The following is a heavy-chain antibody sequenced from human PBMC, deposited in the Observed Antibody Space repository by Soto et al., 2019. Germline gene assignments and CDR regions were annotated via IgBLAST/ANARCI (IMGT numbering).Heavy chain of an antibody. V-gene: IGHV3-30*18. J-gene: IGHJ4*02. D-gene: IGHD6-19*01. CDR3: SKEVWIAVAGPFDF. CDR2: ISYDGSNK. CDR1: GFTFSSYG. Sequence: GGSLRLSCAASGFTFSSYGMHWVRQAPGKGLEWVAVISYDGSNKYYADSVKGRFTISRDNSKNTLYLQMNSLRAEDTAVYYCSKEVWIAVAGPFDFWAQGNLVTVSS.